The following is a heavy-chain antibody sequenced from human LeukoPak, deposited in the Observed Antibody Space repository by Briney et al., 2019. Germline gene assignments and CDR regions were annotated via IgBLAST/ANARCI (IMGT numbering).Heavy chain of an antibody. Sequence: GGSLRLSCAVSGFTFCRYSMNWVRQAPGKGLEWVSYISESSSTKYYADSVKGRFTISRDNAQNSLFLQMSSLRAEDTAVYYCARVATSLARDDYWGQGTLVTVSS. J-gene: IGHJ4*02. CDR1: GFTFCRYS. V-gene: IGHV3-48*01. CDR2: ISESSSTK. CDR3: ARVATSLARDDY.